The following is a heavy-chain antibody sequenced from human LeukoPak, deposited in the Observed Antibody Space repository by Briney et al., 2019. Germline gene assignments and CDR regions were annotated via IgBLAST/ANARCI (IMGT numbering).Heavy chain of an antibody. J-gene: IGHJ3*02. CDR1: GGSIRSESYY. V-gene: IGHV4-61*02. Sequence: PSQTLSLTCSVSGGSIRSESYYWSWIRQPAGKGLEWIGRIYSSGSSKFNPSLKSRVTISIDTSKNQFSLNLSSVTAAVTAVYYCARDMTGSGWNDAFDIWGQGTMVTVSS. D-gene: IGHD6-19*01. CDR2: IYSSGSS. CDR3: ARDMTGSGWNDAFDI.